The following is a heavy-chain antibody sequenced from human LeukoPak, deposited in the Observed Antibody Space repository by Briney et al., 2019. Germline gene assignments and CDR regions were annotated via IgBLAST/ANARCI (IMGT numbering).Heavy chain of an antibody. Sequence: SETLSLTCSVSGGSVTSGSYYWGWIRQPPGKGLEWIGYIYYTGSTNYNPSLTSRVTVSVDTSNNQFSLKLRSVTAADTAVYYCATFDTSKSLESWGQGTLVTVSS. CDR3: ATFDTSKSLES. CDR1: GGSVTSGSYY. D-gene: IGHD3-9*01. CDR2: IYYTGST. V-gene: IGHV4-61*01. J-gene: IGHJ4*02.